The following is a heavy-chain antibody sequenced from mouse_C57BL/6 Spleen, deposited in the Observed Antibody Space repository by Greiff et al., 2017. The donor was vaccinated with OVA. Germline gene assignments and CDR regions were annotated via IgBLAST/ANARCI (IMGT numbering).Heavy chain of an antibody. CDR3: TRVYDYPVDY. D-gene: IGHD2-4*01. J-gene: IGHJ2*01. CDR1: GFTFSSYA. Sequence: EVKLMESGEGLVKPGGSLKLSCAASGFTFSSYAMSWVRQTPEKRLEWVAYISSGGDYIYYADTVKGRFTISRDNARNTLYLQMSSLKTEDTAMYYCTRVYDYPVDYGGQGTTLT. V-gene: IGHV5-9-1*02. CDR2: ISSGGDYI.